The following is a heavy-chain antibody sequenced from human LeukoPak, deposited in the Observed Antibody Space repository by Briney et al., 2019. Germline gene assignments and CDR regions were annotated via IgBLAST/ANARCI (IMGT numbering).Heavy chain of an antibody. D-gene: IGHD2/OR15-2a*01. V-gene: IGHV3-7*01. Sequence: GGSLRLSCAASGFTFSSYGMSWVRQAPGKGLEWVVKIKQDGSEKYYVDSVKGRFTLSRDNAKNSLYLQMNSLRAEDTAVYYCARGPTRANSSDYWGQGTLVTVSS. CDR2: IKQDGSEK. CDR3: ARGPTRANSSDY. J-gene: IGHJ4*02. CDR1: GFTFSSYG.